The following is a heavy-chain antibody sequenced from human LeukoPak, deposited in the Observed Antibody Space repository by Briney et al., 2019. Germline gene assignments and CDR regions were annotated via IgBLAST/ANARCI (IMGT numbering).Heavy chain of an antibody. CDR2: IYYSGST. V-gene: IGHV4-30-4*01. J-gene: IGHJ4*02. Sequence: PSQTLSLTCTVSGGSISSGVYYWSWIRQPPGKGLEWIGYIYYSGSTYYNPSLKSRVTISVDTSKNQFSLKLSSVTAADTAVYYCATNSDIVVVPAATPALGYWGQGTLVTVSS. D-gene: IGHD2-2*01. CDR3: ATNSDIVVVPAATPALGY. CDR1: GGSISSGVYY.